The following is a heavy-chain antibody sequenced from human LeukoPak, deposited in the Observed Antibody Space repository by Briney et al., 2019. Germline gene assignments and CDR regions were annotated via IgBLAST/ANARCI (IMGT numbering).Heavy chain of an antibody. CDR3: TTADSSGRFLIDY. V-gene: IGHV3-64*04. D-gene: IGHD3-22*01. Sequence: GGSLRLSCSASGFTFSSYAMHWVRQAPGKGLEYVSAISSNGGSTYYADSVKGRFTISRDDSKNTLYLQMNSLKTEDTAVYYCTTADSSGRFLIDYWGQGTLVTVSS. J-gene: IGHJ4*02. CDR1: GFTFSSYA. CDR2: ISSNGGST.